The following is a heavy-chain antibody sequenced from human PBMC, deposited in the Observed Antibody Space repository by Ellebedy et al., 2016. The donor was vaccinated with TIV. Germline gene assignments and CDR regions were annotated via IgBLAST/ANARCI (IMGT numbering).Heavy chain of an antibody. CDR2: ISGSSYTT. D-gene: IGHD2-2*01. CDR1: GFSFNSDS. Sequence: PVGSLRLSCAASGFSFNSDSMARVRQAPGMGLEWVSSISGSSYTTLYADSVRGRFIVSRDNSKNTLYLQLNSLRAEDTAIYYCLHCRSGSCQHSSFDCWGQGTLVTVSS. V-gene: IGHV3-23*01. J-gene: IGHJ4*02. CDR3: LHCRSGSCQHSSFDC.